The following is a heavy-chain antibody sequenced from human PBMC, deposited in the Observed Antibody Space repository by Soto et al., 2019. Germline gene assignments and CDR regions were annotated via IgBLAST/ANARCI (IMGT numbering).Heavy chain of an antibody. CDR3: ARDADYYYGSGSRMYNWFDP. V-gene: IGHV4-4*02. CDR1: GGSISSSNW. D-gene: IGHD3-10*01. Sequence: QVQLQESGPGLVKPSGTLSLTCAVSGGSISSSNWWSWVRQPPGKGLEWIGEIYHSGSTNYNPSLKSRVNISVDKSKNQFSLKLSSVTAADTAVYYCARDADYYYGSGSRMYNWFDPWGQGTMVTVSS. CDR2: IYHSGST. J-gene: IGHJ5*02.